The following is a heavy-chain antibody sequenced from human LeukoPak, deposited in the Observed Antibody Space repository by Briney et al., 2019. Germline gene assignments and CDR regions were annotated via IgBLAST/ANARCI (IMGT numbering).Heavy chain of an antibody. J-gene: IGHJ6*03. CDR2: IYYSGST. D-gene: IGHD1-7*01. CDR3: ARDVRYNWNYATEDTSYYYMDV. Sequence: KSSETLSLTCTVSGGSISSYYWSWIRQPPGKGLQWIGYIYYSGSTNYNPSLKSRVTISVDTSKNQFSLKLSSVTAADTAVYYCARDVRYNWNYATEDTSYYYMDVWGKGTTVTVSS. V-gene: IGHV4-59*01. CDR1: GGSISSYY.